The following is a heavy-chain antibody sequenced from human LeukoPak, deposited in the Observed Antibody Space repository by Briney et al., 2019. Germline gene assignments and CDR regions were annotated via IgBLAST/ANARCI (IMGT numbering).Heavy chain of an antibody. V-gene: IGHV4-39*07. Sequence: SETLSLACTVSGGSISSSSYYWGWIRQPPGKGLEWIGSIYYSGSTYYNPTLKSRVTISVDTSKNQFSLKLSSVTAADTAVYYCAREYSSSWYSSGWFDPWGQGTLVTVSS. CDR2: IYYSGST. J-gene: IGHJ5*02. CDR3: AREYSSSWYSSGWFDP. D-gene: IGHD6-13*01. CDR1: GGSISSSSYY.